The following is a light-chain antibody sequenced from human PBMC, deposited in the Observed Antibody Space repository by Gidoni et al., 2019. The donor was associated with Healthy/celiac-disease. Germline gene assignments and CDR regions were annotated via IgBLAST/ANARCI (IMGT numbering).Light chain of an antibody. CDR2: AAS. J-gene: IGKJ5*01. CDR3: QQSYSTPRSIT. Sequence: EIQMTQSPSSLSASVGDRVTITCRASQSISSYLNWYQQKPGKAPKLLIYAASSLQSGVPSRFSGSGSGTEFTLTISSLQPEDFATYYCQQSYSTPRSITFXQXTRLEIK. CDR1: QSISSY. V-gene: IGKV1-39*01.